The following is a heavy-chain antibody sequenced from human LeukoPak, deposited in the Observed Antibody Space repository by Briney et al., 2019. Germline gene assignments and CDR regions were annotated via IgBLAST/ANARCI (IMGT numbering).Heavy chain of an antibody. Sequence: SETLSLTCTVSGDSISSSNSYWGWIRQPPGKGLEWIGSIYYSGNTYYNASLKSRVTISVDTSKNQFSLKLTSVTAADTAVYYCARQDPPSRREPHWYFDLWGRGTLVTVSS. V-gene: IGHV4-39*01. J-gene: IGHJ2*01. CDR2: IYYSGNT. D-gene: IGHD1-26*01. CDR1: GDSISSSNSY. CDR3: ARQDPPSRREPHWYFDL.